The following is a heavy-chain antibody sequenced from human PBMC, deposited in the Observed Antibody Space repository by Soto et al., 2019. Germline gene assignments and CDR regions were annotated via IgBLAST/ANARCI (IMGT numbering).Heavy chain of an antibody. CDR1: GYIFTTYG. CDR3: ARDRPPGSLYGMDA. Sequence: QIKLVQSGGEVERPGASVTVSCEASGYIFTTYGLSWVRQTPAHGLEWMGWISTDSGYTQYSQLLQGRVTMTRDTSTTTAYMELRDLTFDDTGVYYCARDRPPGSLYGMDAWGQGTAVTVSS. J-gene: IGHJ6*02. CDR2: ISTDSGYT. V-gene: IGHV1-18*01.